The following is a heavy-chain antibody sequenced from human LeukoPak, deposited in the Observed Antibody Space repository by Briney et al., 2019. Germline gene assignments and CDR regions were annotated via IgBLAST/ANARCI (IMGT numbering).Heavy chain of an antibody. CDR1: GFTFSSYS. CDR3: ARVEATAVFY. J-gene: IGHJ4*02. D-gene: IGHD2-21*02. V-gene: IGHV3-21*01. CDR2: ISSSSSYI. Sequence: PGGSLRLSCAASGFTFSSYSMNWVRQAPGKGLEWVSSISSSSSYIYYADSVKGRFTISRDNAENSLYLQMNSLRADDTAVYYCARVEATAVFYWGQGTLVIVSS.